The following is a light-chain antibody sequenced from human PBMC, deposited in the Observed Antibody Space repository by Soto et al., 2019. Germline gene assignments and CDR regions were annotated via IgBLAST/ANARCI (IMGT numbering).Light chain of an antibody. Sequence: MTQSPSSFSASTGDRVTITCRASQGISSYLAWYQQKPGQAPRLLIYAASTRAAGVPARFSGSGSGTEFTLTISSLQSEDLAVYYCQQYDIWPRYPFGQGTKVAIK. CDR1: QGISSY. CDR2: AAS. CDR3: QQYDIWPRYP. V-gene: IGKV3-15*01. J-gene: IGKJ2*01.